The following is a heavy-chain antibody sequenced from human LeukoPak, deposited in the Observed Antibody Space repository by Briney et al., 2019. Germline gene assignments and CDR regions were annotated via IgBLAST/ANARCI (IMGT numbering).Heavy chain of an antibody. CDR2: ITPIFGTA. Sequence: SVKVSCKASGGTFSTYAISWVRQAPGQGLEWMGRITPIFGTADYAQKFQGRVTIITDESTSTAYMELSSLKSEDTAVYYRARGDPGESNFDYWGQGTLVTVSS. J-gene: IGHJ4*02. CDR1: GGTFSTYA. V-gene: IGHV1-69*05. CDR3: ARGDPGESNFDY. D-gene: IGHD3-10*01.